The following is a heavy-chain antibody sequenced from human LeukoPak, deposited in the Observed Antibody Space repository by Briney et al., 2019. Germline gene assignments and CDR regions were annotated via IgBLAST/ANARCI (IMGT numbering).Heavy chain of an antibody. J-gene: IGHJ4*02. CDR1: GFTFNGYG. Sequence: GGSLRLSCAASGFTFNGYGMNWVRQAPGKGLEWVSGINWNGGSTGYADSVKGRFTISRDNAKNSLYLQMNSLRAEDTALYYCAGRFGSNAGCYFDYWGRGTLVTVSS. D-gene: IGHD3-16*01. CDR3: AGRFGSNAGCYFDY. CDR2: INWNGGST. V-gene: IGHV3-20*04.